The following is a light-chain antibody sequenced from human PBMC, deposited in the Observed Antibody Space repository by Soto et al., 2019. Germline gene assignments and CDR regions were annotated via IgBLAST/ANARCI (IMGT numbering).Light chain of an antibody. J-gene: IGLJ1*01. CDR1: NIGSKT. CDR3: QVWDTTSDQLYV. CDR2: DDS. Sequence: ELTQPPSVSVAPGQTARITGGGHNIGSKTVHWYQQMPGQAPVLVIYDDSDRPSGIPERFSGSNSGNTATLTISRVEAGDEAVYYCQVWDTTSDQLYVFGTGTKVTVL. V-gene: IGLV3-21*02.